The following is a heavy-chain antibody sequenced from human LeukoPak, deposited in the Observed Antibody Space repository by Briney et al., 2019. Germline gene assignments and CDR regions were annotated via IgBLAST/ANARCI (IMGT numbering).Heavy chain of an antibody. V-gene: IGHV4-59*12. Sequence: SETLPLTCTVSGGSISSYYWSWIRQPPGKGLEWIGYIYYSGSTNYNPSLKSRVTISVDRSKNQFSLKLSSVTAADTAVYYCARAALSYYDSSGYYGDAFDIWGQGTMVTVSS. CDR2: IYYSGST. D-gene: IGHD3-22*01. J-gene: IGHJ3*02. CDR3: ARAALSYYDSSGYYGDAFDI. CDR1: GGSISSYY.